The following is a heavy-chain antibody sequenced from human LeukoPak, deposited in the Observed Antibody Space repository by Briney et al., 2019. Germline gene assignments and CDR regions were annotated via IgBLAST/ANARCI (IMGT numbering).Heavy chain of an antibody. CDR1: GFTFSSYA. D-gene: IGHD6-13*01. J-gene: IGHJ1*01. Sequence: GGSLRLSCAASGFTFSSYAMSWVRQAPGKGLEWVSAISGSGGSTYYADSVKGRFTISRDNSKNTLYLQMNSLRAEDTAVYDCAKDLRSRIAAAGTPYAEYFQHWGQGTLVTVSS. V-gene: IGHV3-23*01. CDR2: ISGSGGST. CDR3: AKDLRSRIAAAGTPYAEYFQH.